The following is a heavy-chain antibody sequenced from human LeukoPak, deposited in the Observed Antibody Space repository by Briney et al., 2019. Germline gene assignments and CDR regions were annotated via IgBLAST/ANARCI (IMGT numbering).Heavy chain of an antibody. CDR3: ARHGYYGSGSYYSFDY. J-gene: IGHJ4*02. Sequence: GASLGISCKGSGYSFTSYWITWVRRLSGKGREWMGRIDTSDSYTNYSPSFQGHVTISADKSVSTAYLQWSSLKASDTAMYYCARHGYYGSGSYYSFDYWGQGTLVTVSS. V-gene: IGHV5-10-1*01. CDR2: IDTSDSYT. D-gene: IGHD3-10*01. CDR1: GYSFTSYW.